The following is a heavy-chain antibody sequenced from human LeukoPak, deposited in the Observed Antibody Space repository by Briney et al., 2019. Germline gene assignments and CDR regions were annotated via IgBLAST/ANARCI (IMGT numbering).Heavy chain of an antibody. D-gene: IGHD3-10*01. Sequence: GGSLRLSCAASGFTFSTYAVSWVRQAPGKGREWVSAISASGDSTYYADSVKGRFTISRDNSKNRLYLQMNSLRAEDTAVYYCAKGGSFYGSGSYYNEPFDYWGQGTLVTVSS. J-gene: IGHJ4*02. CDR3: AKGGSFYGSGSYYNEPFDY. V-gene: IGHV3-23*01. CDR1: GFTFSTYA. CDR2: ISASGDST.